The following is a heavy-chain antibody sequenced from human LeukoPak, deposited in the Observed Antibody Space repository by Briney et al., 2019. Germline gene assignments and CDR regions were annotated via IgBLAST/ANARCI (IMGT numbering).Heavy chain of an antibody. CDR2: INPNSGGT. V-gene: IGHV1-2*04. J-gene: IGHJ4*02. Sequence: GASVKVSCKASGYTFTGYYMHWVRQAPGQGLEWMGWINPNSGGTNYAQKFQGWVTMTRDTSISIAYMELSRLRSDDTAVYYCARGNNWNDLKFDYWGQGTLVTVSS. CDR1: GYTFTGYY. CDR3: ARGNNWNDLKFDY. D-gene: IGHD1-1*01.